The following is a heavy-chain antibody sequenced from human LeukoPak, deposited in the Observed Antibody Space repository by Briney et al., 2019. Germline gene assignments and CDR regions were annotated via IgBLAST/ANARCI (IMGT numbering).Heavy chain of an antibody. CDR1: GGTFSSYA. CDR3: AREFAPYGDYRYYFDY. CDR2: IIPILGIA. D-gene: IGHD4-17*01. V-gene: IGHV1-69*04. J-gene: IGHJ4*02. Sequence: SVTVSCKASGGTFSSYAISWVRQAPGQGLEWMGRIIPILGIANYAQKFQGRVTITADKSTSTAYMELSSLRSEDTAVYYCAREFAPYGDYRYYFDYWGQGTLVTVSS.